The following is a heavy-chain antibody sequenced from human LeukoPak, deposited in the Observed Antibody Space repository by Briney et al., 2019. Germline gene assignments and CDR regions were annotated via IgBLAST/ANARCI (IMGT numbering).Heavy chain of an antibody. V-gene: IGHV1-46*01. D-gene: IGHD5-18*01. CDR3: ATSASYGRSRIFDY. J-gene: IGHJ4*02. CDR1: GYTFTSYY. CDR2: INPSGGST. Sequence: ASVKVSCKASGYTFTSYYMHWVRQAPGQGLEWMGIINPSGGSTSYAQKFQGRVTMTEDTSTDTAYMELSSLRSEDTAVYYCATSASYGRSRIFDYWGQGTLVTVSS.